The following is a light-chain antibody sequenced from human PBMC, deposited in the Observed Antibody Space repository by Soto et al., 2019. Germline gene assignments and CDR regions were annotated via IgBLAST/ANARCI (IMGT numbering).Light chain of an antibody. V-gene: IGKV3-20*01. CDR1: KSVSSSY. CDR3: QQYGSSPT. J-gene: IGKJ5*01. CDR2: AAS. Sequence: EIVLTQSPGPLSLSPGERATLSCRASKSVSSSYLAWYQQKPGQAPRLLISAASSRATGIPDRFSGSGSGTDFTLTVSRLEPEDFAVYYCQQYGSSPTFGQGTRLEIK.